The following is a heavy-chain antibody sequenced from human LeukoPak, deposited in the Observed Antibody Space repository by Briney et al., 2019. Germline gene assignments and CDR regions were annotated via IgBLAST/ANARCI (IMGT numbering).Heavy chain of an antibody. CDR1: GGTFSSYA. CDR2: IIPILGIA. CDR3: ARGPITYGAFDI. D-gene: IGHD4-17*01. V-gene: IGHV1-69*04. J-gene: IGHJ3*02. Sequence: ASVKVSCTASGGTFSSYAISWVRQAPGQGLEWMGRIIPILGIANYAQKFQGRVTITADKSTSTAYMELSSLRSEDTAVYYCARGPITYGAFDIWGQGTMVTVSS.